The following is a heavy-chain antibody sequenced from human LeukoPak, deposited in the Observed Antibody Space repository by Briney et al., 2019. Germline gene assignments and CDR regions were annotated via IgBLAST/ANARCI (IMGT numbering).Heavy chain of an antibody. CDR2: ISSSSSYT. Sequence: GGSLRLSGAASGFTFSDYYMSWIRQAPGKGLEWVSYISSSSSYTNYADSVKGRFTISRDNAKNSLYLQMNSLRAEDTAVYYCARAGDIVVVPAAHIDYWGQGTLVTVSS. V-gene: IGHV3-11*06. D-gene: IGHD2-2*01. CDR1: GFTFSDYY. CDR3: ARAGDIVVVPAAHIDY. J-gene: IGHJ4*02.